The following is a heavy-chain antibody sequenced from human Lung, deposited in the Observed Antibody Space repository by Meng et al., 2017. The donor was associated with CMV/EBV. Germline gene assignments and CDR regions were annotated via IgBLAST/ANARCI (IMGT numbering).Heavy chain of an antibody. D-gene: IGHD3/OR15-3a*01. CDR3: AKDLLLFGGPNAYFDY. Sequence: GESLKISCAASGFRFEDHGMHWVRQTPGKGLEWVAFIRHDGTNKFYGDSVKGRFTISRDNSKNTVYLRMNSLRPEETAVYYCAKDLLLFGGPNAYFDYWGQGTLVTVSS. V-gene: IGHV3-30*02. CDR1: GFRFEDHG. J-gene: IGHJ4*02. CDR2: IRHDGTNK.